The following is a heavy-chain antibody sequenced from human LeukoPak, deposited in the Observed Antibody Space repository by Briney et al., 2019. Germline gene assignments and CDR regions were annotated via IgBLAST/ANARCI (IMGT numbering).Heavy chain of an antibody. J-gene: IGHJ4*02. D-gene: IGHD3-22*01. CDR3: ARSKSYYDANGYYY. V-gene: IGHV3-48*01. CDR1: GFTFGSYT. CDR2: ITSSSSNK. Sequence: GGSLRLSCAGSGFTFGSYTMNWVRQAPGKGLEWVAYITSSSSNKDFADSVKGRFTISRDNAKNSVYLQMNSLRGEDTAVYYCARSKSYYDANGYYYWGQGTLVTVSS.